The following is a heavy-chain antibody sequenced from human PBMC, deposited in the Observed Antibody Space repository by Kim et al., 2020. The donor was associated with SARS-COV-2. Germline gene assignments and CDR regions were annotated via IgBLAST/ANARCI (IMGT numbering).Heavy chain of an antibody. CDR1: GFTFSSYA. CDR2: ISYDGFSK. D-gene: IGHD3-10*01. V-gene: IGHV3-30*04. CDR3: AREERDYYFDY. Sequence: GGSLRLSCAASGFTFSSYAMHWVRQAPGKGLEWVAVISYDGFSKYYADSVKGRFTISRDNSKNTLYLHMNSLRVEDTAVYYCAREERDYYFDYWGQGTLV. J-gene: IGHJ4*02.